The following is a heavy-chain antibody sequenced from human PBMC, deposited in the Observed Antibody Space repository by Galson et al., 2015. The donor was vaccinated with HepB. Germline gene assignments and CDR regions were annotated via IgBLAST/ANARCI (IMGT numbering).Heavy chain of an antibody. CDR3: ARDHTKYYDFWSGFPNFYWFDP. J-gene: IGHJ5*02. D-gene: IGHD3-3*01. CDR1: GHGFTDYY. V-gene: IGHV1-2*02. CDR2: INSESGDT. Sequence: SVKVSCKASGHGFTDYYIHWVRQAPGQGLEWMGWINSESGDTNYAQQFHGRVTMSRDTSISTAYLDLSSLTSDDTAVYYCARDHTKYYDFWSGFPNFYWFDPWGQGTLVTVSS.